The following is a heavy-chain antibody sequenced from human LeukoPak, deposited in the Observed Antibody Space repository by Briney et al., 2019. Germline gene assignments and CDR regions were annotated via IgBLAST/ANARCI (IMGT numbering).Heavy chain of an antibody. V-gene: IGHV3-23*01. Sequence: GGSLRLSCAASGFTFSSYAMSWVRQAPGKGLEWVSTISNSDYSTYYADSVKGRFTISRDNAKNSLYLQMNSLRAEDTAVYYCAELGITMIGGVWGKGTTVTISS. D-gene: IGHD3-10*02. J-gene: IGHJ6*04. CDR2: ISNSDYST. CDR3: AELGITMIGGV. CDR1: GFTFSSYA.